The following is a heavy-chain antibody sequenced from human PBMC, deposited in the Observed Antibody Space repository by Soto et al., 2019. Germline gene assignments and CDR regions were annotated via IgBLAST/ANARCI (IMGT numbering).Heavy chain of an antibody. CDR3: AKSLSTAVNYGLDV. CDR2: ISDDGDST. Sequence: EVQLLESGGGLVQPGGSLRLSCGASGFTFSDNAMTWVRQAPGKGLEWVSSISDDGDSTYYAASVKGRFTISRDNSKNTLFLQMSSLGAEDTAVYYCAKSLSTAVNYGLDVWGQGTSVTVSS. V-gene: IGHV3-23*01. J-gene: IGHJ6*02. CDR1: GFTFSDNA.